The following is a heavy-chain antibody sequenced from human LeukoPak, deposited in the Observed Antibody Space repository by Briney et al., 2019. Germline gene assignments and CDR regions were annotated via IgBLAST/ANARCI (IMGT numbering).Heavy chain of an antibody. J-gene: IGHJ4*02. CDR3: ARDPPSGSSSWQFDY. CDR2: INPDGGST. CDR1: GYTFTSYW. Sequence: GASVKVSCKASGYTFTSYWIQWVRQAPGQGLEWMGLINPDGGSTAYAHRFQGRVIMTRDTSTSTAYMDLSSLRSEDTAVYYCARDPPSGSSSWQFDYWGQGTLVTVSS. V-gene: IGHV1-46*01. D-gene: IGHD6-13*01.